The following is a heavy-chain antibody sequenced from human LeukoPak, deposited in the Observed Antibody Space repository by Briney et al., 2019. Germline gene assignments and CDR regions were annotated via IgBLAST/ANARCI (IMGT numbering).Heavy chain of an antibody. CDR2: ISWNSGSI. V-gene: IGHV3-9*01. J-gene: IGHJ4*02. CDR3: AKESHGYCSGGSCYRAGWFDY. CDR1: GFTFDDYA. Sequence: GRSLRLSCAASGFTFDDYAMHWVRQAPGKGLEWVSGISWNSGSIGYADSVKGRFTISRDNAKNSLYLQMNSLRAEDTALYYCAKESHGYCSGGSCYRAGWFDYWGQGTLVTVSS. D-gene: IGHD2-15*01.